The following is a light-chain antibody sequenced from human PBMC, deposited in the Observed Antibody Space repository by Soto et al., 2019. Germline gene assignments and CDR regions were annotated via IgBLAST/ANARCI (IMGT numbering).Light chain of an antibody. CDR2: KTS. Sequence: DIQITQSPSTLSASVGDRVTITCRASQSTSSWLAWYQHKPGKAPKLLIYKTSTLESGVPSRFSGSGAGTEFTLTIGCLQADDFATYYCQQYSSYSYSFGQGTKLEIK. CDR3: QQYSSYSYS. CDR1: QSTSSW. V-gene: IGKV1-5*03. J-gene: IGKJ2*03.